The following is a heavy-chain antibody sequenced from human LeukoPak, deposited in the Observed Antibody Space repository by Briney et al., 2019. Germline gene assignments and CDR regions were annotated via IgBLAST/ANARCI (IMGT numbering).Heavy chain of an antibody. CDR2: LWYDGSNK. V-gene: IGHV3-33*01. CDR1: GFTFSSYG. J-gene: IGHJ5*02. D-gene: IGHD2-8*02. Sequence: GGSLRLSCAASGFTFSSYGMHWVRQAPGKGLEWVAVLWYDGSNKYSADSVQGRFTISRDNSKNTLYLQMNSLRAEDTAIYYCAREGGYCTGDTCAYNWFDPWGQGTLVTVSS. CDR3: AREGGYCTGDTCAYNWFDP.